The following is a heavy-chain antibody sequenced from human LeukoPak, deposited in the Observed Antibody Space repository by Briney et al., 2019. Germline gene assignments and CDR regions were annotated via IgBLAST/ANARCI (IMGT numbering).Heavy chain of an antibody. CDR1: GFTFSTYA. CDR2: ISGSGRNT. J-gene: IGHJ3*02. V-gene: IGHV3-23*01. D-gene: IGHD6-13*01. CDR3: AKLAGDSSPDDAFDI. Sequence: PGGSLRLSCAASGFTFSTYAMSWVRQAPGKGLEWVSAISGSGRNTYYADSVEGRFTISRDNAKNSLYLQMNSLRAEDMALYYCAKLAGDSSPDDAFDIWGQGTMVTVSS.